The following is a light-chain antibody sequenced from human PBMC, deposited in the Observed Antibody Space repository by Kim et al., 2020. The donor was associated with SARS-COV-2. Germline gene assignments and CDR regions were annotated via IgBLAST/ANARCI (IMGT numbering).Light chain of an antibody. CDR3: QVWDTSTEHIL. CDR1: NLGGKR. Sequence: APGKTARINCGGTNLGGKRVNWYQQRPGQAPVLVIYYDADRPSGIPERFSGSNSGNTATLTISGVEAGDEADYYCQVWDTSTEHILFGGGTQLTVL. J-gene: IGLJ2*01. CDR2: YDA. V-gene: IGLV3-21*04.